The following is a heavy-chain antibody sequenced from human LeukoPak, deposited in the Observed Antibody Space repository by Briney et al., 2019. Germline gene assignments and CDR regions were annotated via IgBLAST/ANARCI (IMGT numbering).Heavy chain of an antibody. J-gene: IGHJ4*02. Sequence: GGSLRLSCAASGFTFSSYAMSWVRQAPGKGLEWVSAISGSGGSTYYADSVKGRFTISRDNSKNTLYLQMNSLRAEDTAVYYCARGGGGYSYGPFDYWGQGTLVTVSS. CDR1: GFTFSSYA. D-gene: IGHD5-18*01. CDR3: ARGGGGYSYGPFDY. V-gene: IGHV3-23*01. CDR2: ISGSGGST.